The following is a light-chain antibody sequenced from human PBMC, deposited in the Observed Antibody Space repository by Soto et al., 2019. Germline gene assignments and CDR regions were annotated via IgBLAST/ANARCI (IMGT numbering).Light chain of an antibody. CDR2: AAS. CDR1: QTVDSNF. Sequence: EIVLTQSPGTLSLSPGERATLSCRASQTVDSNFLAWYQQRPGQAPRLLISAASTRATGIPDRFSGSGSGTDFTLTISRLEPEDFAVYYCQQYGTSPETFGHGTKVDI. J-gene: IGKJ1*01. CDR3: QQYGTSPET. V-gene: IGKV3-20*01.